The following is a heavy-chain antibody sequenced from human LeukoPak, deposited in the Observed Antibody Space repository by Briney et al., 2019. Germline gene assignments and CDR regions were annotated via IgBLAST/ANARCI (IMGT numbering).Heavy chain of an antibody. CDR1: GFTFSSYE. CDR3: GASRQYVGAFDI. Sequence: PGGSLRLSCAASGFTFSSYELYWVRQAPGKGLEWISYISSRSITIKYADSVRGRFTISRDDARKSLYLQMNTLRAEDTAIYYCGASRQYVGAFDIWGQGTLVTVSS. V-gene: IGHV3-48*03. D-gene: IGHD3-16*01. J-gene: IGHJ3*02. CDR2: ISSRSITI.